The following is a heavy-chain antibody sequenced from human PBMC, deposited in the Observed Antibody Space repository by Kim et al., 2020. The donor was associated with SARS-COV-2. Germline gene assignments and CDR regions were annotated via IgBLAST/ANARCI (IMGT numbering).Heavy chain of an antibody. CDR2: ISGSGGST. D-gene: IGHD3-10*01. CDR1: GFTFSSYA. CDR3: AKGITMVRGVTGKTYYYGMDV. V-gene: IGHV3-23*01. Sequence: GGSLRLSCAASGFTFSSYAMSWVRQAPGKGLEWVSAISGSGGSTYYADSVKGRFTISRDNSKNTLYLQMNSLRAEDTAVYYCAKGITMVRGVTGKTYYYGMDVWGQGTTVTVSS. J-gene: IGHJ6*02.